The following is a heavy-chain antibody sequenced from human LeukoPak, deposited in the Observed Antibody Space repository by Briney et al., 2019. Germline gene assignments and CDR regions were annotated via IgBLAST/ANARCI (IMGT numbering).Heavy chain of an antibody. J-gene: IGHJ4*02. Sequence: SETLSLTCIVSGGSISSGGYYWSWIRQHPGKGLEWIGYIYYSGSTYHNPSLKNRVTISVDTSKNQFSLKLSSVTAADTAVYYCARRGYSYGKDTYYFDYWGQGTLVTVSS. CDR2: IYYSGST. CDR1: GGSISSGGYY. CDR3: ARRGYSYGKDTYYFDY. D-gene: IGHD5-18*01. V-gene: IGHV4-31*03.